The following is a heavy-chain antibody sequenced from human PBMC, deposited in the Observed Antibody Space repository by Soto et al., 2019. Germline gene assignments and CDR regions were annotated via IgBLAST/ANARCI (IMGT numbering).Heavy chain of an antibody. CDR1: GYTFTSYD. CDR2: MNPNSGNT. Sequence: QVQLVQSGAEVKKPGASVKVSCKASGYTFTSYDINWVRQATGQGLEWMGWMNPNSGNTGYAQKFQGRVTMTRNTSISTAYMELSSVRAEDTAVYYCARGRSSSWFPSRYYYYGMDVWGRGATVTDS. CDR3: ARGRSSSWFPSRYYYYGMDV. V-gene: IGHV1-8*01. J-gene: IGHJ6*02. D-gene: IGHD6-13*01.